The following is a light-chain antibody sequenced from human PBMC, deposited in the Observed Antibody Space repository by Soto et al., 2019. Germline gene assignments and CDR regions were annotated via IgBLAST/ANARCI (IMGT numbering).Light chain of an antibody. CDR2: GNS. CDR1: SSNIGAGYD. J-gene: IGLJ1*01. V-gene: IGLV1-40*01. Sequence: QSVLTQPPSVSGAPGQRVTISCTGSSSNIGAGYDVHWYQQLPGTAPKLLIYGNSNRPSGVPDRFSGSKSGTSASLAITGLQAEEEADYYCQSYDSSLSGYVFRTGTKVTDL. CDR3: QSYDSSLSGYV.